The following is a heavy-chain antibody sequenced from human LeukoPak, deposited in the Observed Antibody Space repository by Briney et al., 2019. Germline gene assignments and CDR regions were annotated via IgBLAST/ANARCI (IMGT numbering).Heavy chain of an antibody. CDR1: GYTFTSYG. CDR3: ASGSYLDY. CDR2: ISAYNGNT. V-gene: IGHV1-18*04. D-gene: IGHD1-26*01. Sequence: ASVKVSCKASGYTFTSYGISWVRQAPGQGLEWMGWISAYNGNTNYAQKFQGRVTMTRNTSISTAYMELSSLRSEDTAVYYCASGSYLDYWGQGTLVTVSS. J-gene: IGHJ4*02.